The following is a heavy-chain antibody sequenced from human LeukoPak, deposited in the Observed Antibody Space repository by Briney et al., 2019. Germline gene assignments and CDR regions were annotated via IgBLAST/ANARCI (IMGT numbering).Heavy chain of an antibody. CDR3: ARRGYSYDYYFDY. D-gene: IGHD5-18*01. CDR2: IYYSGST. CDR1: GGSISSGGYY. J-gene: IGHJ4*02. V-gene: IGHV4-31*03. Sequence: PSETLSLTCTVSGGSISSGGYYWSWIRQHPGKGLEWIGYIYYSGSTYYNPSLKSRVTISVDTSKNQFSLKLSSVTAADTAVYYCARRGYSYDYYFDYWGQGTLVTVSS.